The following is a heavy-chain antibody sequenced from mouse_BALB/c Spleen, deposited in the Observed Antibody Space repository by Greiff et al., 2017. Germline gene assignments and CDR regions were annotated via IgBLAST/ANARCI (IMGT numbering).Heavy chain of an antibody. Sequence: VKLQESGPELVKPGASVKISCKASGYAFSSSWMNWVKQRPGQGLEWIGRIYPGDGDTNYNGKFKGKATLTADKSSSTAYMQLSSLTSVDSAVYFCARDGNYEGMDYWGQGTSVTVSS. V-gene: IGHV1-82*01. CDR1: GYAFSSSW. CDR2: IYPGDGDT. CDR3: ARDGNYEGMDY. D-gene: IGHD2-1*01. J-gene: IGHJ4*01.